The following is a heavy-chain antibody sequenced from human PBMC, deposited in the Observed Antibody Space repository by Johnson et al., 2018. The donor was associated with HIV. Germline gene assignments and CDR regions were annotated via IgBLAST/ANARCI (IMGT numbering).Heavy chain of an antibody. J-gene: IGHJ3*02. CDR2: IGRSGSTF. D-gene: IGHD6-19*01. Sequence: VQLVESGGGLVKPGGSLRLSCAASGFTFSDYYMSWIRQAPGKGLEWVSYIGRSGSTFYYADSVKGRLTISRDNAKNSLYLQINSLRVEDTAMYYCARDLRTASGWFGGMIRGAFDIWGQGTMVTVSS. V-gene: IGHV3-11*04. CDR1: GFTFSDYY. CDR3: ARDLRTASGWFGGMIRGAFDI.